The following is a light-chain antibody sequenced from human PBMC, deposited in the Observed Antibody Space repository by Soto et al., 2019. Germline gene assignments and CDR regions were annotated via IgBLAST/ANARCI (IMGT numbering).Light chain of an antibody. CDR1: SSDVGGYDY. J-gene: IGLJ1*01. CDR3: SSYAGSNNFV. V-gene: IGLV2-8*01. Sequence: SALTQPPSASGSPGQSFTISCTGTSSDVGGYDYVSWYQQHPGKAPKLMIYEVTKRPSGVPDRFSGSKSGNTASLTVSGLQAEDEADYYCSSYAGSNNFVFGTGTKLTVL. CDR2: EVT.